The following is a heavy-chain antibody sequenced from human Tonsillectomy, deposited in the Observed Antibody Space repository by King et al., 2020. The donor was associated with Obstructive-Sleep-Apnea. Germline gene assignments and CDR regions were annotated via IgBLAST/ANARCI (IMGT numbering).Heavy chain of an antibody. CDR3: GRRNRGTGADYYFDY. D-gene: IGHD7-27*01. V-gene: IGHV5-51*01. CDR2: IYPGDSDT. Sequence: QLVQSGAEVKKPGESLKISCKGSGYSFTNYWIAWVRQVPGKGLEWMGIIYPGDSDTTYSPSFRGQVTVSVDKSISTAYLQWRSLKASDTAMYYCGRRNRGTGADYYFDYWGQGTLVTVSS. CDR1: GYSFTNYW. J-gene: IGHJ4*02.